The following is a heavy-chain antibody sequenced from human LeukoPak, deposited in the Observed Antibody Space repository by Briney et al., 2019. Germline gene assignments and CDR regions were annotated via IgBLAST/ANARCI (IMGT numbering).Heavy chain of an antibody. CDR3: SRGRADGYSGYDFGDY. J-gene: IGHJ4*02. CDR1: GYTFTGYY. CDR2: INPNSGGT. Sequence: ASVKVSCKASGYTFTGYYMHWVRQAPGQGLEWMGWINPNSGGTDYAQKFQGRVTMARDSSVRTAYMELSSLTSDDTAVYYCSRGRADGYSGYDFGDYWGQGTLVTVSS. D-gene: IGHD5-12*01. V-gene: IGHV1-2*02.